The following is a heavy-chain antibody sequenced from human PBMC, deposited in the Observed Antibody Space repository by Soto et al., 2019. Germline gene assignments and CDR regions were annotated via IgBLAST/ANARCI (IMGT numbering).Heavy chain of an antibody. D-gene: IGHD6-19*01. CDR1: GYTFTSYD. CDR2: MNPSTGNT. CDR3: ARGRIIVAGGFDP. J-gene: IGHJ5*02. V-gene: IGHV1-8*01. Sequence: ASVKVSCKASGYTFTSYDIIWVRQATGQGLERMGWMNPSTGNTDSAEKFQGRLTMTRNTSISTVYMELSSLSFEDTAVYYCARGRIIVAGGFDPWGQGTLVTVSS.